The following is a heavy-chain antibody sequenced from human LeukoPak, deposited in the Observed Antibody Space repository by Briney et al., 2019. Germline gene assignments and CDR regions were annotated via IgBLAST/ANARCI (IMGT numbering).Heavy chain of an antibody. Sequence: GESLRLSCGASGLTVSSYGMSWVRQAPGKGLEWVSTIIGSAVNTYYADSVKGRFTISRDNSKNTLDLQMNSLRAEDTAVYYCVRGRGGRGNTYYFDYWGQGTLVTVSS. CDR2: IIGSAVNT. D-gene: IGHD2-21*01. CDR3: VRGRGGRGNTYYFDY. CDR1: GLTVSSYG. J-gene: IGHJ4*02. V-gene: IGHV3-23*01.